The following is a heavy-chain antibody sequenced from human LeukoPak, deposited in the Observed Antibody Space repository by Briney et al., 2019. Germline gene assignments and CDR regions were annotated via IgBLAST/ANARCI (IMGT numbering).Heavy chain of an antibody. CDR1: GFTFSSYG. V-gene: IGHV3-30*18. CDR3: AKDQGYCSGGSCYPGGY. Sequence: GGSLRLSCAASGFTFSSYGMHWVRQAPGKGLEWVAVISYDGSNKYYADSVKGRFTISRDNSKNTLYLQMNSLRAEDTAVYYCAKDQGYCSGGSCYPGGYWGQGTLVTVSS. J-gene: IGHJ4*02. CDR2: ISYDGSNK. D-gene: IGHD2-15*01.